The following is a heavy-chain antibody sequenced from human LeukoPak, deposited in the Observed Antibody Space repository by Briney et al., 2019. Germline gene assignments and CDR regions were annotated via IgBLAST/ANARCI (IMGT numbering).Heavy chain of an antibody. D-gene: IGHD2-15*01. J-gene: IGHJ3*02. Sequence: SETLSLTCTVSGGSISSYYWSWIRQPPGKGLEWIAYISDIGSINYNPSLKSRVTISLDTSKNQFSLKLSSVTAADTAVYYCARDRTYCSGGSCPSDAFDIWGQGTMVTVSS. V-gene: IGHV4-59*01. CDR3: ARDRTYCSGGSCPSDAFDI. CDR2: ISDIGSI. CDR1: GGSISSYY.